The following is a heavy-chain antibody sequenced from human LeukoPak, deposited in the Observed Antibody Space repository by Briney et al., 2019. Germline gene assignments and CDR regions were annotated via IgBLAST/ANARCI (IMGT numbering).Heavy chain of an antibody. Sequence: GGSLRLSCAASGFTVSSNYVSWVRQAPGKGLEWVSVIYSGGSTYYADSVKGRFTISRDNSKNTLYLQMNSLRAEDTAVYYCASPAGSTSKYYFDYWGQGTLVTVSS. V-gene: IGHV3-66*01. CDR3: ASPAGSTSKYYFDY. CDR2: IYSGGST. CDR1: GFTVSSNY. D-gene: IGHD2-2*01. J-gene: IGHJ4*02.